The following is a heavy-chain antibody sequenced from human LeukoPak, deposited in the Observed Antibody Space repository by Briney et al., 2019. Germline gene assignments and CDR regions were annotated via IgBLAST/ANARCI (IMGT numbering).Heavy chain of an antibody. CDR1: GGTFISYA. Sequence: ASVKVSCKASGGTFISYAISWVRQAPGQGLEWRGGIIPIFGTANYAQKFQGRVTITADKSTSTAYMELSSLISEDTAVYYCARGAGDGWYYFDYWGQGTLVTVSS. CDR2: IIPIFGTA. CDR3: ARGAGDGWYYFDY. D-gene: IGHD5-24*01. V-gene: IGHV1-69*06. J-gene: IGHJ4*02.